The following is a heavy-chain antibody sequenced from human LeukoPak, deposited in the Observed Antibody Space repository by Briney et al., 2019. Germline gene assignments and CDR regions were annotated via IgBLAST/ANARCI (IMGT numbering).Heavy chain of an antibody. D-gene: IGHD6-13*01. V-gene: IGHV1-69*04. CDR3: AMLGQQLDPWFDP. J-gene: IGHJ5*02. Sequence: GASVKVSCKASGGTFSSYAISWVRQAPGQGLEWMGRIIPILGIANYAQKFRGRVTITADKSTSTAYMELSSLRSEDTAVYYCAMLGQQLDPWFDPWGQGTLVTVSS. CDR1: GGTFSSYA. CDR2: IIPILGIA.